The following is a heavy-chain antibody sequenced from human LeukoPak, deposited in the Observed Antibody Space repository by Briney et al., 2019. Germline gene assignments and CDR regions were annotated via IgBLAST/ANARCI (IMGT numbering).Heavy chain of an antibody. Sequence: GGSLGLSCAASGFTFSDHIMNWVRQLPGKRLEWVAYVSGSGGTVYYADSVKGRFTISRDNGKSSLYLQMNSLRVEDTALYYCVRQFASWGQGTLVTVSS. CDR3: VRQFAS. CDR1: GFTFSDHI. V-gene: IGHV3-48*01. CDR2: VSGSGGTV. J-gene: IGHJ4*02.